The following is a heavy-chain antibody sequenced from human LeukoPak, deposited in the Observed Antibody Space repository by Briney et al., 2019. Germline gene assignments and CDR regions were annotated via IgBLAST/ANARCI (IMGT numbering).Heavy chain of an antibody. D-gene: IGHD2-15*01. V-gene: IGHV3-23*01. J-gene: IGHJ5*02. CDR3: ARDVGVGP. Sequence: GGSLRLSCAASGFTFSSYTMSWVRQAPGKGLEWVSAISGSGGNPYYADSVKGRFTTSRDNAKNSLYLQMNSLRAEDTAVYYCARDVGVGPWGQGTLVTVSS. CDR1: GFTFSSYT. CDR2: ISGSGGNP.